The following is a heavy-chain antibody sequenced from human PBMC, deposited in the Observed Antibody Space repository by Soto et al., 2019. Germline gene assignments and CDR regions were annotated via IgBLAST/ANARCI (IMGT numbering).Heavy chain of an antibody. D-gene: IGHD4-17*01. CDR2: INPNSGNT. V-gene: IGHV1-8*01. CDR1: GYIFTNYD. J-gene: IGHJ5*02. Sequence: QVQLVQSGAEVKKPGASVKVSCKASGYIFTNYDINWVRQATGQGLEYLGWINPNSGNTGYVQKFKGRVTMTRNTSINTAYMELNSLRSEDTAVYYCARGIKYGDYSRWCDPWGQGTRVTVSS. CDR3: ARGIKYGDYSRWCDP.